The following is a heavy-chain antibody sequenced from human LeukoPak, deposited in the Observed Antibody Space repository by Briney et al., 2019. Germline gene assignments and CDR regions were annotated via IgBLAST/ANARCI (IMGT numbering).Heavy chain of an antibody. CDR3: AKPDRYCSGGSCADFDY. V-gene: IGHV3-23*01. CDR2: ISGSGGST. Sequence: PGGSLRLSCAASGFTFSSYAMSWVRQAPGKGLEWVSAISGSGGSTYYADSVKGRFTISRDNSKNTLYLQMNSLRAEDTAVYYCAKPDRYCSGGSCADFDYWGQGTLVTVSS. D-gene: IGHD2-15*01. J-gene: IGHJ4*02. CDR1: GFTFSSYA.